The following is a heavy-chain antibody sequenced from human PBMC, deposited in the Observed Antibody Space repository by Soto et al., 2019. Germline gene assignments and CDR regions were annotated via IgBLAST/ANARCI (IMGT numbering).Heavy chain of an antibody. CDR2: ISISGANT. V-gene: IGHV3-23*01. J-gene: IGHJ4*02. Sequence: GGSLRLSCAASGFAFSSYAMTWVRLAPGKGLECVSSISISGANTYYADSVKGRFTISRDNSKNTLYLQMNSLRAEDTAVYYCAKDTAIDCWGQGTLVTVSS. D-gene: IGHD6-25*01. CDR1: GFAFSSYA. CDR3: AKDTAIDC.